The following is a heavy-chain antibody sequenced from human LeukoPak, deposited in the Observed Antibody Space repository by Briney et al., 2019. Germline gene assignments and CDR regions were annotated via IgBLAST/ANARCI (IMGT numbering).Heavy chain of an antibody. Sequence: SETLSLTCTVSGGSISSYYWSWIRQPPGKGLEWIGYIYYSGSTNYNPSLKSRVTISVDTSKNQFSLKLSSVTAADTAVYYCAREGECSGGSCYPNDAFDIWDQGTMVTVSS. CDR1: GGSISSYY. D-gene: IGHD2-15*01. V-gene: IGHV4-59*01. CDR3: AREGECSGGSCYPNDAFDI. J-gene: IGHJ3*02. CDR2: IYYSGST.